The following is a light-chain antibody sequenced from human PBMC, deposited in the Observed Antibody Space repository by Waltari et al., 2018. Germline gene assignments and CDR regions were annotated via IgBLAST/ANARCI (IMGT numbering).Light chain of an antibody. CDR3: LQYNDWPPWT. Sequence: EIVMTQSPATLSVSPGERATRSCRASQCVTSNLAWYQQKPGQAPRHLIFGSSTRATDIPARFSGSGSGTEFTLTISSLQSEDFAVYYCLQYNDWPPWTFGQGTKVEIK. CDR2: GSS. V-gene: IGKV3-15*01. J-gene: IGKJ1*01. CDR1: QCVTSN.